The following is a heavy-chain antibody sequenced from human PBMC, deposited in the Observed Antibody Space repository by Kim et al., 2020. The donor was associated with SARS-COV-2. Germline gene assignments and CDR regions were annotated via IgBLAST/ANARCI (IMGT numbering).Heavy chain of an antibody. V-gene: IGHV4-59*13. Sequence: SETLSLTCIVSGDSLSDYYWTWIRQPPGKGLEWVGYVYSSGASSYNPSLKSRVTISEDLSKNHFSLSLTSVSAADTAVYYCAREKRVTYSHFWGSYRYGYYDSWGQGALVTVSS. CDR1: GDSLSDYY. D-gene: IGHD3-16*02. CDR2: VYSSGAS. CDR3: AREKRVTYSHFWGSYRYGYYDS. J-gene: IGHJ4*02.